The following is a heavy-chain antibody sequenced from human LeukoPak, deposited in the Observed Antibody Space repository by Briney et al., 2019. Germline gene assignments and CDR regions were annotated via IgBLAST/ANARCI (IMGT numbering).Heavy chain of an antibody. CDR2: ISGSGGST. D-gene: IGHD6-6*01. J-gene: IGHJ4*02. Sequence: PGGSLRLSCAASGFTVSSNYMSWVRQAPGKGLEWVSAISGSGGSTYYADSVKGRFTISRDNSKNTLYLQMNSLRAEDTAVYSCAKGAAHRYYFDYWGQGTLVTVSS. CDR3: AKGAAHRYYFDY. V-gene: IGHV3-23*01. CDR1: GFTVSSNY.